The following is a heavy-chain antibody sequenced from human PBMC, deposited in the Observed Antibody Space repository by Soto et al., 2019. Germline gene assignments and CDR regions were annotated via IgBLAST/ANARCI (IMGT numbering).Heavy chain of an antibody. J-gene: IGHJ4*02. CDR3: ASGLQLWLRRINNGYSG. CDR2: IIPMFGTA. V-gene: IGHV1-69*12. Sequence: QVQLVKSGAEVKKPESSVKVSCKAPGGTFSSYAISWVRQAPGQGLEWMGGIIPMFGTANYAQRFQDRVTITADESTNTVYMELSSMRSEDTAVYFCASGLQLWLRRINNGYSGWGQGTLVTVSS. D-gene: IGHD5-12*01. CDR1: GGTFSSYA.